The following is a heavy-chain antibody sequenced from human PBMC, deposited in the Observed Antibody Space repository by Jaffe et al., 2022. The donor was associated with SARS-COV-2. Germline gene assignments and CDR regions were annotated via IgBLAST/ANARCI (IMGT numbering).Heavy chain of an antibody. CDR2: IYHSGST. CDR3: ALVPGGIVDSWFDP. CDR1: GYSISSGYY. D-gene: IGHD1-26*01. Sequence: QVQLQESGPGLVKPSETLSLTCTVSGYSISSGYYWGWIRQPPGKGLEWIGSIYHSGSTYYNPSLKSRVTISVDTSKNQFSLKLSSVTAADTAVYYCALVPGGIVDSWFDPWGQGTLVTVSS. V-gene: IGHV4-38-2*02. J-gene: IGHJ5*02.